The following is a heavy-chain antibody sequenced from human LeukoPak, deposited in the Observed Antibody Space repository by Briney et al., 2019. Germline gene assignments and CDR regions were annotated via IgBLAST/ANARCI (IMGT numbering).Heavy chain of an antibody. J-gene: IGHJ4*02. D-gene: IGHD1-26*01. Sequence: PSETLSLTCTVSGGSISSYYWSWIRQPPGKGLEWIGYIYYSGSTNYTPSLKSRVTISVDTSKNQFSLKLSSVTAADTAVYYCARHRGSGSYIDYWGQGTLVTVSS. CDR1: GGSISSYY. V-gene: IGHV4-59*08. CDR2: IYYSGST. CDR3: ARHRGSGSYIDY.